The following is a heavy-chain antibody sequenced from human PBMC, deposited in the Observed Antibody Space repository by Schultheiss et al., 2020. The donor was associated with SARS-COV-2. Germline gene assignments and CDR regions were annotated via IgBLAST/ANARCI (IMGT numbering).Heavy chain of an antibody. J-gene: IGHJ4*02. CDR3: ARTRIAVAGIWRSMAGTLWDLDY. Sequence: ASVKVSCKASGYTFTGYYMHWVRQAPGQGLEWMGWINPNTGGTVYAQKFQGRVTMTRDTSTSTVYMELSSLRAEDTAVYYCARTRIAVAGIWRSMAGTLWDLDYWGQGTLVTVSS. D-gene: IGHD6-19*01. CDR1: GYTFTGYY. CDR2: INPNTGGT. V-gene: IGHV1-2*02.